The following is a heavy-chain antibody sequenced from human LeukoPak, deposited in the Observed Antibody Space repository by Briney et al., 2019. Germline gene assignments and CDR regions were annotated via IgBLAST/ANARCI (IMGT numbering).Heavy chain of an antibody. D-gene: IGHD4-17*01. J-gene: IGHJ4*02. CDR1: GYTFASYG. V-gene: IGHV1-18*01. CDR2: INTYNGNT. Sequence: ASVKVSCKATGYTFASYGIIWVRQAPGQGLEWMGWINTYNGNTDCAQRLLGRVTMTTDTSTNTAYMELRSLRSDDTAVYYCARDSGAWHHFDYWGQGTLVTVSS. CDR3: ARDSGAWHHFDY.